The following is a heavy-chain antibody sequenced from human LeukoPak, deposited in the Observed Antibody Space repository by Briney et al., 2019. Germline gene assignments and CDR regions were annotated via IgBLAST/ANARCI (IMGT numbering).Heavy chain of an antibody. CDR3: ARYQTGTMFAV. CDR2: HSHSGSA. Sequence: PSETLSLTCTVSGASINSDTYYWGWIRQPPGKGLEWIGTHSHSGSAYYNPSLRSRITMSLDTSENQLSLKLYSVTAADTAIYYCARYQTGTMFAVWSQGTLVTISS. CDR1: GASINSDTYY. V-gene: IGHV4-39*07. J-gene: IGHJ4*02. D-gene: IGHD1/OR15-1a*01.